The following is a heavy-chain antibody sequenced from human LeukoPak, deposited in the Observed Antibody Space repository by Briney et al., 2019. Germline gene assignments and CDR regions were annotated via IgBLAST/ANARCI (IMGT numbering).Heavy chain of an antibody. J-gene: IGHJ4*02. CDR3: ARRDYGGHFDY. D-gene: IGHD4-23*01. CDR1: GASISSYY. V-gene: IGHV4-59*01. CDR2: IYHSGST. Sequence: KSSETLSLTCTVSGASISSYYWSWIRQPPGKGLEWIGNIYHSGSTNYNPSLKSRVTISVDTSKNQFSLKLSAVTAADTAVYYCARRDYGGHFDYWGQGTLVTVSS.